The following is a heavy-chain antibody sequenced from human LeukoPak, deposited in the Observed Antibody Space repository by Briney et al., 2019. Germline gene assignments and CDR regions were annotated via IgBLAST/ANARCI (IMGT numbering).Heavy chain of an antibody. J-gene: IGHJ4*02. V-gene: IGHV3-23*01. D-gene: IGHD2-2*01. CDR3: AKGGQYCSSTSCYPGVDY. CDR1: GFTFSSYA. Sequence: GGSLRLSCAASGFTFSSYAMNWVRQAPGKGLEWVSTINGRGGSTYYADSVKGRFTISRDNSKNTLYLRMNSLRAEDTAVYYCAKGGQYCSSTSCYPGVDYWGQGTLVTVSS. CDR2: INGRGGST.